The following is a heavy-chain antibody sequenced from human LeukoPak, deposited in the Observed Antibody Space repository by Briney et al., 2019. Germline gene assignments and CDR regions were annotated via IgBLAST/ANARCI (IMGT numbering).Heavy chain of an antibody. D-gene: IGHD3-16*01. Sequence: GGSLRLSCAASGFIVSTNYMSWVRQAPGKGLEWVSVIFSGGSTYYADSVKGRFTISRDKSNNTPYLQMNSLRAEDTAVYYCAREYLIRDYYMDVWGKGTTVTVSS. CDR2: IFSGGST. J-gene: IGHJ6*03. V-gene: IGHV3-53*01. CDR3: AREYLIRDYYMDV. CDR1: GFIVSTNY.